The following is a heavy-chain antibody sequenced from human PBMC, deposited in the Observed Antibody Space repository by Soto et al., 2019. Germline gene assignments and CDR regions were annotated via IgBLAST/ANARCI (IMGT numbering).Heavy chain of an antibody. CDR3: ARGLYGAYGQDF. D-gene: IGHD4-17*01. Sequence: EVQLVESGENLVQPGGSLRLSCAASGFTFSSYWIHWVRQAPGKGLVWVSRIKGDEITTNYADSVKGRFTISRDNDKRTVFLQMHSLRAADAALYYCARGLYGAYGQDFWGQGILVTVSS. J-gene: IGHJ4*02. CDR1: GFTFSSYW. V-gene: IGHV3-74*01. CDR2: IKGDEITT.